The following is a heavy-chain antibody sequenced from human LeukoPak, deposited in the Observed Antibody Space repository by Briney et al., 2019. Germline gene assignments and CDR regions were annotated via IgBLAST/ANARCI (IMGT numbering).Heavy chain of an antibody. CDR2: ISGSGGTT. Sequence: GSLRLSCAASGFTFNSYAMSWVRQAPGKGLGWVSVISGSGGTTYYADSVKGRFTISRDNSKNTLYLQMNSLRAGDTAVYYCAKDTSLDIARVFDSWGQGTLVAVSS. CDR3: AKDTSLDIARVFDS. J-gene: IGHJ4*02. CDR1: GFTFNSYA. V-gene: IGHV3-23*01. D-gene: IGHD5-12*01.